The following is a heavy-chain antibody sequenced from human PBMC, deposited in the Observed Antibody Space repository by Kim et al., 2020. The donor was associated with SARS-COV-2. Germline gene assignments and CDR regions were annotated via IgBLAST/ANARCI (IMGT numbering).Heavy chain of an antibody. Sequence: GGSLRLSCSASGLTFSSYAMHWVRQAPGKGLEYVSAISSNGGSTYYADSVRGRFTISRDNSKSTLYLQMRSLRAEDTAVYYCVKGTTMILVDSPHAFDIWGQGTMGTVSS. CDR2: ISSNGGST. J-gene: IGHJ3*02. V-gene: IGHV3-64D*09. CDR1: GLTFSSYA. D-gene: IGHD3-22*01. CDR3: VKGTTMILVDSPHAFDI.